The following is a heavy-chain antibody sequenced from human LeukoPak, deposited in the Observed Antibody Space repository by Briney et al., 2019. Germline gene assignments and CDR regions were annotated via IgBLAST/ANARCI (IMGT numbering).Heavy chain of an antibody. J-gene: IGHJ4*02. Sequence: GGSLRLSCAASGFTSSSSWMGWARPAPGKGLEWVANIKRDGSDKSYLDSVKGRFTISRDNAKNSLDLQMNSLRAEDTAVYYCARDTDWLFSPGYFAYWGQGTLVTDSS. CDR2: IKRDGSDK. V-gene: IGHV3-7*01. CDR3: ARDTDWLFSPGYFAY. CDR1: GFTSSSSW. D-gene: IGHD3-9*01.